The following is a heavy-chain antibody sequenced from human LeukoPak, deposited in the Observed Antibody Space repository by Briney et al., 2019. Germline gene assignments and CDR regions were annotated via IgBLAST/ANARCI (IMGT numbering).Heavy chain of an antibody. J-gene: IGHJ4*02. Sequence: GGSLRLSCAASGFTVSSNYMSWVRQAPEKGLEWVSVIYSGGSTYYADSVKGRFTISRDNSKNTLYLQMNSLRAEDTAVYYCARDRSSSWYFHDYWGQGTLVTVSS. D-gene: IGHD6-13*01. CDR1: GFTVSSNY. CDR3: ARDRSSSWYFHDY. V-gene: IGHV3-66*01. CDR2: IYSGGST.